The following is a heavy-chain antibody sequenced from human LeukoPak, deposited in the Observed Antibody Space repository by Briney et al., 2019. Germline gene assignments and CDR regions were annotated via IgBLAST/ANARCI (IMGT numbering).Heavy chain of an antibody. J-gene: IGHJ2*01. D-gene: IGHD3-22*01. Sequence: PSETLSLTCTVSGGSISSGSYYWSWIRQPAGKGLEWIGYIYYSGSTNYNPSLKSRVTISVDTSKNQFSLKLSSVTAADTAVYYCARTDYYDSSGYYPYWYFDLWGRGTLVTVSS. CDR3: ARTDYYDSSGYYPYWYFDL. CDR1: GGSISSGSYY. CDR2: IYYSGST. V-gene: IGHV4-61*10.